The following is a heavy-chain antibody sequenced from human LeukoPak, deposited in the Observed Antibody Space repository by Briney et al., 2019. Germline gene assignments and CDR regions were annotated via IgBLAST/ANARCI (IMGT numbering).Heavy chain of an antibody. CDR3: AKDVSSYDFLRGYFVAPDRGMDV. D-gene: IGHD3-3*01. CDR2: LSYDGSNK. V-gene: IGHV3-30*18. CDR1: GFTFSIFG. Sequence: PGGSLRLSCAASGFTFSIFGMHWVRQAPGKGLEWVALLSYDGSNKYYEDSVKGRFTISRDNSKNTLYLQMNRLRPEDAAVYYCAKDVSSYDFLRGYFVAPDRGMDVWGQGTTVTVSS. J-gene: IGHJ6*02.